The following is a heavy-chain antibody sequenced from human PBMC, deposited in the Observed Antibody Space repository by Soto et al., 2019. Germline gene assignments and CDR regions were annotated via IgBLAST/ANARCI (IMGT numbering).Heavy chain of an antibody. CDR3: ARGTMLRGPGYYYAMDV. CDR1: GDSISRNGYF. CDR2: IYYSGSS. Sequence: SETLSLTCTVSGDSISRNGYFWTWIRQHPGKGLEWIGYIYYSGSSYYNPSLKSRVIISVDTSKNQFSLNLTAVTAADTAVYYCARGTMLRGPGYYYAMDVWGQGTTVTVSS. J-gene: IGHJ6*02. D-gene: IGHD3-10*01. V-gene: IGHV4-31*03.